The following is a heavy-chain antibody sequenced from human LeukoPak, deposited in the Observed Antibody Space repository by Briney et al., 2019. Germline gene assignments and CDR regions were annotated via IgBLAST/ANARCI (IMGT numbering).Heavy chain of an antibody. D-gene: IGHD3-3*01. CDR3: AKGSRFWSGYYGDY. CDR1: GFTFRSYI. V-gene: IGHV3-23*01. Sequence: PGGSLRLSCAASGFTFRSYIMNWVRQAPGKGLEWVSAISGSGGSTYYADSVKGRFTISRDNSKNTLYLQMNSLRAEDTAVYYCAKGSRFWSGYYGDYWGQGTLVTVSS. CDR2: ISGSGGST. J-gene: IGHJ4*02.